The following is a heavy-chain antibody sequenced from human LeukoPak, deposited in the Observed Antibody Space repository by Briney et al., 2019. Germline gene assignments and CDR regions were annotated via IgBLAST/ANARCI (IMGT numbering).Heavy chain of an antibody. D-gene: IGHD2-15*01. CDR1: GVSISSSSYY. J-gene: IGHJ4*02. CDR3: ARLTVKWGSNFDY. CDR2: IYYSGST. V-gene: IGHV4-39*01. Sequence: SETLSLTCTVSGVSISSSSYYWGWIRQPPGKGLEWIGSIYYSGSTYYNPSLKSRVTISVDTSKNQFSLKLSSVTAADTAVYYCARLTVKWGSNFDYWGQGTLVTVSS.